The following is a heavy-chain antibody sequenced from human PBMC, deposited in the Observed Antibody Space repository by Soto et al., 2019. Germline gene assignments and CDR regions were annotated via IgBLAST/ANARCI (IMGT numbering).Heavy chain of an antibody. Sequence: GSLRLSCAASGFTYSDSYMAWIRQAPGKGPAWVSYVSSTGSLISYADSVKGRFTISRDNAKKSSYLQMNSQRAEDTDVYYGARDLGYYDSSGYFDYWGKGTRVAVSS. J-gene: IGHJ4*02. CDR1: GFTYSDSY. CDR2: VSSTGSLI. D-gene: IGHD3-22*01. CDR3: ARDLGYYDSSGYFDY. V-gene: IGHV3-11*01.